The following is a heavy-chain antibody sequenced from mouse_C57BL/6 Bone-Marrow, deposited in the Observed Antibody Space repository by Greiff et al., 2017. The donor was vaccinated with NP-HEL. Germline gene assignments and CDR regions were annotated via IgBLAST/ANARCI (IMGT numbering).Heavy chain of an antibody. CDR2: ISSGSSTI. V-gene: IGHV5-17*01. D-gene: IGHD1-1*01. Sequence: EVKLMESGGGLVKPGGSLKLSCAASGFTFSDYGMHWVRQAPEKGLEWVAYISSGSSTIYYADTVKGRFTISSDNAKNTLFLQMTSLRSEDTAMYYCARGGYYYGSTYYYAMDYWGQGTSVTVSS. CDR1: GFTFSDYG. CDR3: ARGGYYYGSTYYYAMDY. J-gene: IGHJ4*01.